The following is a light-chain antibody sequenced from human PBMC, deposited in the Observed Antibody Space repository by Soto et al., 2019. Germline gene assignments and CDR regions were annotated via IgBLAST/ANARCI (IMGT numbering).Light chain of an antibody. CDR3: CSYAGSSTFVV. V-gene: IGLV2-23*02. Sequence: QSVLTQPASVSGSPGQSITISCTGTSSDVGGYNYVSWYQQHPGKAPKLMIYDVSNRPSGVSNRFSGSKSGNTASLTISGLQAEDEADYYCCSYAGSSTFVVFGGGTKVTVL. CDR2: DVS. CDR1: SSDVGGYNY. J-gene: IGLJ2*01.